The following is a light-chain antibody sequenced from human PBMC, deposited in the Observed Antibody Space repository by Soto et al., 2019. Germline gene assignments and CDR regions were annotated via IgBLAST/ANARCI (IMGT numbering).Light chain of an antibody. CDR2: DAS. CDR1: QSVSSNY. V-gene: IGKV3-20*01. Sequence: EIVLTQSPGTLSLSPGERATLSCRASQSVSSNYLAWYQQRPGQAPRLLIYDASNRATGIPDRFSGSGSGKDFTLTISRLEPEDFAVYYCQQYETSPRAFGQGTKVEIK. CDR3: QQYETSPRA. J-gene: IGKJ1*01.